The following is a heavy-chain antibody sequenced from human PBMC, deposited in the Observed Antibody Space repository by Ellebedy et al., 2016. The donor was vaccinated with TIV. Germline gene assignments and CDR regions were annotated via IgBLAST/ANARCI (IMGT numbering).Heavy chain of an antibody. CDR2: IYYSGST. CDR1: GGSISSYY. CDR3: ARSVVVVPAAMEGWFDP. V-gene: IGHV4-59*12. D-gene: IGHD2-2*01. J-gene: IGHJ5*02. Sequence: SETLSLTXTVSGGSISSYYWRWIRQPPGKGLECIGYIYYSGSTNYNPSLKSRVTIPVDTSKNQFSLKLSSVTAADTAVYYCARSVVVVPAAMEGWFDPWGQGTLVTVSS.